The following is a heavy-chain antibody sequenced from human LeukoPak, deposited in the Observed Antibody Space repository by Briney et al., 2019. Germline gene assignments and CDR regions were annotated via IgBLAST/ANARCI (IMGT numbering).Heavy chain of an antibody. CDR1: GYTFTGYY. D-gene: IGHD3-10*01. J-gene: IGHJ4*02. V-gene: IGHV1-2*02. CDR3: ARGSYYYGSGSPNDY. Sequence: ASVKVSCKASGYTFTGYYMHWVRQAPGQGLEWMGWINPNSGGTNYAQKFQGRVTMTRDTSISTAYMELSSLRSEDTAVYYCARGSYYYGSGSPNDYWGQGTLVTVSS. CDR2: INPNSGGT.